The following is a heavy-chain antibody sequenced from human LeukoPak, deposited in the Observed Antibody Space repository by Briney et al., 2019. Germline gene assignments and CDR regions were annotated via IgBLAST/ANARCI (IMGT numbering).Heavy chain of an antibody. J-gene: IGHJ3*02. CDR2: INPNSGGT. CDR1: GYTFTGYY. Sequence: ASVKVSCKASGYTFTGYYMHWVRQAPGQGLEWMGRINPNSGGTNYAQKFQGRVTMTRDTSISTAYMELSRLRSDDTAVYYCARDRVRYGAFDIWGQGTMVTVSS. D-gene: IGHD5-18*01. CDR3: ARDRVRYGAFDI. V-gene: IGHV1-2*06.